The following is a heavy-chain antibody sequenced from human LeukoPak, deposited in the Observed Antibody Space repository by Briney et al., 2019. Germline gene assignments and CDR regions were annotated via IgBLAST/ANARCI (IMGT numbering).Heavy chain of an antibody. J-gene: IGHJ4*02. CDR2: IYPGDSDT. V-gene: IGHV5-51*01. D-gene: IGHD3-10*01. Sequence: GESLKISCKGSGYIFTSYWIGWVRLMPGKGLEWMGIIYPGDSDTRYSPSFQGQVTISADKSISTAYLQWSSLKASDTAMYYCARHIYYGSGIPSPFFDYWGQGTLVTVSS. CDR1: GYIFTSYW. CDR3: ARHIYYGSGIPSPFFDY.